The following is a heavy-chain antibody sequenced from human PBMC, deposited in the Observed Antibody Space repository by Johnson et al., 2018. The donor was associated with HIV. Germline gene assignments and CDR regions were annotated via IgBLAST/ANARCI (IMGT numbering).Heavy chain of an antibody. J-gene: IGHJ3*02. V-gene: IGHV3-9*01. D-gene: IGHD1-26*01. CDR3: ATPSGEERVVQGDPDAFDI. CDR1: GFTFDDYA. CDR2: ISWNSGSI. Sequence: VQLVESGGGLVQPGRSLRLSCAASGFTFDDYAMHWVRQAPGKGLECVSGISWNSGSIGYADSVKGRFTISRDNAKNSLYLQMNSLRAEDTAVYYCATPSGEERVVQGDPDAFDIWGQGT.